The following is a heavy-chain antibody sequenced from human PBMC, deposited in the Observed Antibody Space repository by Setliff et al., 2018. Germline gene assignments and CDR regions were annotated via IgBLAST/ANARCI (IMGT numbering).Heavy chain of an antibody. J-gene: IGHJ4*02. Sequence: ASVKVSCKASGYMFTSNGISWVRRAPGQGLEWMGWISGYNGNTNYAQKLQGRVTMTTDTSTSTAYVELRSLRSDDTAVYYCARGALNGYYFDFWGQGTLVTVSS. V-gene: IGHV1-18*01. CDR3: ARGALNGYYFDF. CDR1: GYMFTSNG. CDR2: ISGYNGNT. D-gene: IGHD4-17*01.